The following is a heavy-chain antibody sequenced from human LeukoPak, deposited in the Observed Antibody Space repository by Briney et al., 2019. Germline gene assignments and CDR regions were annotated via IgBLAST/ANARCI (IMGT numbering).Heavy chain of an antibody. D-gene: IGHD3-10*01. CDR1: GGSISSSSYY. CDR3: ARGGLLWFGELLSFDY. Sequence: SETLSLTCTVSGGSISSSSYYWGWIRQPPGKGLEWIGSIYYSGSTYYNPSLKSRVTISVDTSKNQFSLKLSSVTAADTAVYYCARGGLLWFGELLSFDYWGQGTLVTVPS. V-gene: IGHV4-39*07. CDR2: IYYSGST. J-gene: IGHJ4*02.